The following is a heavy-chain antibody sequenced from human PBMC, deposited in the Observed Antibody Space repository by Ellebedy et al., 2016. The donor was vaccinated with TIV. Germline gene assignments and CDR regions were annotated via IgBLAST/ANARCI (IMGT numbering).Heavy chain of an antibody. CDR1: GFTFSSYA. CDR2: MSGSGVTT. V-gene: IGHV3-23*01. D-gene: IGHD5-12*01. Sequence: GESLKISXAASGFTFSSYAMSWVRQAPGKGLEWVSVMSGSGVTTYYADSVKGRFTISRDSSKNTLYLQMNGLRAEDTAVYYCAKNIVATKGYFDYWGQGTLVTVSS. J-gene: IGHJ4*02. CDR3: AKNIVATKGYFDY.